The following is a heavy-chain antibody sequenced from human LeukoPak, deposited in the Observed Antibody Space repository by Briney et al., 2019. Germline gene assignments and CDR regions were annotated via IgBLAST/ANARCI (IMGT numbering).Heavy chain of an antibody. CDR1: GYTFTGYY. D-gene: IGHD2-8*01. Sequence: GASVKVSCKASGYTFTGYYMHWVRQAPGQGLEWMGWINPNSGGTNYAQKFQGRVTMTRDTSISTAYMELSRLRSDDTAVYYCASEGYCTNGVCQGEFDYWGQGTLVTVSS. J-gene: IGHJ4*02. V-gene: IGHV1-2*02. CDR2: INPNSGGT. CDR3: ASEGYCTNGVCQGEFDY.